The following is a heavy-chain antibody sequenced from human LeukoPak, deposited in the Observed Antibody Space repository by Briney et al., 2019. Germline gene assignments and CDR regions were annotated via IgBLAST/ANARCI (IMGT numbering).Heavy chain of an antibody. J-gene: IGHJ3*02. CDR1: GYTFTIFH. CDR3: ARESTFRLLRNVSDI. D-gene: IGHD5-12*01. V-gene: IGHV1-46*01. Sequence: GASVKVSCKASGYTFTIFHIHWVRQAPGQGLEWMGMINPSDGSTNYAQKFQGRVTMTSDMSTSTVAMDLSSLRSDDTAVYYCARESTFRLLRNVSDIWGHGTMVTVSS. CDR2: INPSDGST.